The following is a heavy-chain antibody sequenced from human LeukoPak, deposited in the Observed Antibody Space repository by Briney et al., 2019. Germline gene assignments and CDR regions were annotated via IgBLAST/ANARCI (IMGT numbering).Heavy chain of an antibody. Sequence: GASVKVSCKASGYTFTGYYMHWVRQAPGQGLEWMERINPNSGGTNYAQKFQGRVTMTRDTSISTAYMELSRLRSDDTAVYYCARVPPRGSGSYNLFDYWGQGTLVTVSS. CDR3: ARVPPRGSGSYNLFDY. D-gene: IGHD1-26*01. CDR2: INPNSGGT. V-gene: IGHV1-2*06. CDR1: GYTFTGYY. J-gene: IGHJ4*02.